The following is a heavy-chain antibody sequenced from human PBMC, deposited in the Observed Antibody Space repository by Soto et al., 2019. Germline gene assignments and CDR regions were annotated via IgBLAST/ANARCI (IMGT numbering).Heavy chain of an antibody. Sequence: QVQLRESGPGLVKPAQTLSVTCTVSGDSISSGGYFWSWIRQHPGEGLEWIGYTHNSGNTYYNASLKSRVFISMDKSKNQFSLRLTSVTAVNTAVYYCARVRAWTLFEFWAQGTLVTVSP. D-gene: IGHD1-1*01. CDR3: ARVRAWTLFEF. CDR2: THNSGNT. CDR1: GDSISSGGYF. V-gene: IGHV4-31*03. J-gene: IGHJ1*01.